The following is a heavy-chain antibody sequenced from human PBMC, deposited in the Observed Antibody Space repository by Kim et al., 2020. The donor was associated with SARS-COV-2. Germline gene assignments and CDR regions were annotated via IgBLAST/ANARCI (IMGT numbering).Heavy chain of an antibody. J-gene: IGHJ6*02. CDR1: GYTFTSYA. CDR2: INTNTGNP. CDR3: ARDQNVLLWFGEANGASMDV. V-gene: IGHV7-4-1*02. D-gene: IGHD3-10*01. Sequence: ASVKVSCKASGYTFTSYAMNWVRQAPGQGLEWMGWINTNTGNPTYAQGFTGRFVFSLDTSVSTAYLQISSLKAEDTAVYYCARDQNVLLWFGEANGASMDVWGQGTTVTVSS.